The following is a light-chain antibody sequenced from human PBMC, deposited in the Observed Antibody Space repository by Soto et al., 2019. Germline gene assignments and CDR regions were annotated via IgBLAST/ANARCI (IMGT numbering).Light chain of an antibody. J-gene: IGLJ2*01. CDR1: SSDVGGYNY. Sequence: QSARTQPASVSGSPGQSITISCTGTSSDVGGYNYVSWYQQHPGKAPKLMIYEVSNRPSGVSSRFSGSKSGNTASLIISGLQAEDEADYYCSSHTSSNTLVFGGGTQLTVL. CDR2: EVS. V-gene: IGLV2-14*01. CDR3: SSHTSSNTLV.